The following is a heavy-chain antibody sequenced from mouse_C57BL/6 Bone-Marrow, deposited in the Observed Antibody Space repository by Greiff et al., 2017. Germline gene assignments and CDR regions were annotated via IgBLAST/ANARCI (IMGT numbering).Heavy chain of an antibody. J-gene: IGHJ1*03. Sequence: EVTVVESGGGLVKPGGSLKLSCAASGFTFSDSGMHWVRQAPEKGLEWVAYISSGSSTIYYADTVKGRFTISRDNAKNTLFLQMTSLRSEDTAMYYCARPRVYWYFDVWGTGTTVTVSS. V-gene: IGHV5-17*01. CDR2: ISSGSSTI. CDR3: ARPRVYWYFDV. CDR1: GFTFSDSG.